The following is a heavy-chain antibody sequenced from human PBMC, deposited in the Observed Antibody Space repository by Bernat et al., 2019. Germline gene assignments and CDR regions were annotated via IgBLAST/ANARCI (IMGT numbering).Heavy chain of an antibody. CDR2: ISYDGSNK. D-gene: IGHD4-17*01. Sequence: QVQLVESGGGVVQPGRSLRLSCAASGFTFSSYGMHWVRQAPGKGLEWVAVISYDGSNKYYADSVKGRFTTSRDNSKNTLYLQMNSLRAEDTAVYYCAKGVSDYGDTSLDYWGQGTLVTVSS. CDR1: GFTFSSYG. J-gene: IGHJ4*02. V-gene: IGHV3-30*18. CDR3: AKGVSDYGDTSLDY.